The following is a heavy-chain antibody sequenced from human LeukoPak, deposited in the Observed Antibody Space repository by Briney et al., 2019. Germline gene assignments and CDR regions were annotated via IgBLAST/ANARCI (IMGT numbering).Heavy chain of an antibody. D-gene: IGHD4-17*01. CDR3: ARDPVTVTNYYGMDV. CDR1: GFTVSSNY. CDR2: IYSGGST. Sequence: PGGSLRLSCAASGFTVSSNYMSWVRQAPGKGLEWVPDIYSGGSTYYADSVKGRFTISRDNSKNTLYLQMNSLRAEDTAVYYCARDPVTVTNYYGMDVWGQGTTVTVSS. J-gene: IGHJ6*02. V-gene: IGHV3-53*01.